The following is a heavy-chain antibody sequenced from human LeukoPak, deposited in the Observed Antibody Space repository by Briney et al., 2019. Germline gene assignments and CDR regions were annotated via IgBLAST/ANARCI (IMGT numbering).Heavy chain of an antibody. CDR3: ARVYYYYYMDV. CDR2: ISSDGTNT. CDR1: GFTLSRYW. V-gene: IGHV3-74*01. J-gene: IGHJ6*03. Sequence: PGGPLRLSCAASGFTLSRYWMHGVRQAPGRGVVWVSRISSDGTNTYYADSVRGRFSISRDNAKNTLYLQMSSLRAEDTAMYYCARVYYYYYMDVWGRGTTVTVSS.